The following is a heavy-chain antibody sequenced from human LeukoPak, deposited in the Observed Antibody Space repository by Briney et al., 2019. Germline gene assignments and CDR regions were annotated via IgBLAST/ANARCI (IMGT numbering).Heavy chain of an antibody. Sequence: SETLSLTCAVYGGSFSGYYWSWIRQPPGKGLEWIGEINHSGSTNYNPSLKSRVTISVDTSKNQFSLKLSSVTAADTAVYYCARGTRGGSGSYYNVGAFDIWGQGTMVTVSS. J-gene: IGHJ3*02. CDR1: GGSFSGYY. CDR3: ARGTRGGSGSYYNVGAFDI. CDR2: INHSGST. V-gene: IGHV4-34*01. D-gene: IGHD3-10*01.